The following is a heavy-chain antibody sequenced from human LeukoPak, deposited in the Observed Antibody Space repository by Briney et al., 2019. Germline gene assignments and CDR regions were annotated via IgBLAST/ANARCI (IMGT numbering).Heavy chain of an antibody. V-gene: IGHV4-34*01. J-gene: IGHJ5*02. CDR3: ARRPSKRGYSYGYPRWFDP. CDR2: TNHSGST. Sequence: SETLSLTCAVYGGSFSGYYWSWIRQPPGKGLEWIGETNHSGSTNYNPSLKSRVTISVDTSKNQFSLKLSSVTAADTAVYYCARRPSKRGYSYGYPRWFDPWGQGTLVTVSS. CDR1: GGSFSGYY. D-gene: IGHD5-18*01.